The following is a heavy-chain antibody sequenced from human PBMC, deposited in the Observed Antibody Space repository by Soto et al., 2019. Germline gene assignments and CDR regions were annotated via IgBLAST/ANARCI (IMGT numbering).Heavy chain of an antibody. D-gene: IGHD5-18*01. J-gene: IGHJ4*02. V-gene: IGHV4-59*08. CDR3: ASLRGYSYGYPFDY. Sequence: QVQLQESGPGLVKPSETLSLTCTVSGGSINGYFWSWIRQPPGKGLEWIGYIYYSGSTNYNPSLKSRVTMSVDTSKNQFSLKLSSVTAADTAVYYCASLRGYSYGYPFDYWGQGTLVTVSS. CDR1: GGSINGYF. CDR2: IYYSGST.